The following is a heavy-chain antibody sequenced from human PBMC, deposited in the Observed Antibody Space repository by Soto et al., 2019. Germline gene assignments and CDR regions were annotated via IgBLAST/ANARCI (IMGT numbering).Heavy chain of an antibody. Sequence: PSETLSLTCTVSGGSISSYYWSWIRQPPGKGLEWIGYIYYSGSTNYNPSLKSRVTISVDTSKNQFSLKLSSVTAADTAVYYCARDRSRYCTNGVCESENWFDPWGQGTLVTVSS. CDR2: IYYSGST. D-gene: IGHD2-8*01. CDR3: ARDRSRYCTNGVCESENWFDP. V-gene: IGHV4-59*01. CDR1: GGSISSYY. J-gene: IGHJ5*02.